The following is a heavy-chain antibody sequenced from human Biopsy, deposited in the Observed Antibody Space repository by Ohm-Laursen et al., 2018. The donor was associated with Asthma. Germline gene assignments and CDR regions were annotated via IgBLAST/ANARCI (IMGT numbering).Heavy chain of an antibody. CDR2: VSSDGHNK. CDR3: ARQSGQDYGDSSGFDI. D-gene: IGHD3-22*01. Sequence: SSLRLSCAASGFVFSQCGMHWVHQGPGKGLEWVALVSSDGHNKYYEDSVKGRFTISRDNSRNRLYLQINRLAVEDSAVYFCARQSGQDYGDSSGFDIWGQGTKVAVSS. J-gene: IGHJ3*02. V-gene: IGHV3-30*03. CDR1: GFVFSQCG.